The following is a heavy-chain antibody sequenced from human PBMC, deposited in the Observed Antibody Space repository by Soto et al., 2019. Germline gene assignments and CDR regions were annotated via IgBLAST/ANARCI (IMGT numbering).Heavy chain of an antibody. CDR1: GGSISSYY. V-gene: IGHV4-59*08. CDR2: IYYSGST. D-gene: IGHD3-22*01. J-gene: IGHJ5*02. CDR3: ARQEGWGRFFYDSSGYNWFDP. Sequence: SETLSLTCTVSGGSISSYYWSWIRQPPGKGLEWIGYIYYSGSTNYNPSLKSRVTISVDTSKNQFSLKLSSVTAADTAVYYCARQEGWGRFFYDSSGYNWFDPWGQGTLLTVSS.